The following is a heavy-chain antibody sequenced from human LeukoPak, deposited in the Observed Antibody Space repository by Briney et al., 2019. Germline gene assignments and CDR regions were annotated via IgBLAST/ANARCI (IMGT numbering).Heavy chain of an antibody. V-gene: IGHV3-30-3*01. Sequence: GGSLRLSCAASGFTFSSYAMHWVRQAPGKGLEWVAVISYDGSNKYYADSVKGRFTISRDNSKNTLYLQMNSLRAEDTAVYYCARDPSDSGYFDYWGQGTLVTVSS. CDR3: ARDPSDSGYFDY. CDR1: GFTFSSYA. J-gene: IGHJ4*02. D-gene: IGHD1-26*01. CDR2: ISYDGSNK.